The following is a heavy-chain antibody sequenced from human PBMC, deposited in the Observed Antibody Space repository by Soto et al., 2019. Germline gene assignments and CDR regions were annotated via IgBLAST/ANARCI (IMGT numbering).Heavy chain of an antibody. D-gene: IGHD6-13*01. CDR1: GFTFSSYW. CDR2: IKQDGREE. CDR3: ARIAASGRGWDV. Sequence: EVQLVESGGGLVQPGGSLRLSCVDSGFTFSSYWMSWFRQAPVKGLEWVGNIKQDGREENYVDSVKGRFTISRDNAKNSMYLQMNSLRVEDTAVYYCARIAASGRGWDVWAQGPTVVVSS. V-gene: IGHV3-7*01. J-gene: IGHJ6*02.